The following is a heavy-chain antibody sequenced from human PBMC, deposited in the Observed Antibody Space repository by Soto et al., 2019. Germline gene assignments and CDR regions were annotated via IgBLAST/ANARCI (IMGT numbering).Heavy chain of an antibody. J-gene: IGHJ4*02. CDR3: ARTKRAPYFDY. V-gene: IGHV4-59*01. Sequence: SETLSLTCTVSGGSISSYYWSWIRQPPGKGLEWIGYIYYSGSTNYNPSLKSRVTISVDTSKNQFSLKLSSVTAADTAVYYCARTKRAPYFDYWGQGTLVTVSS. CDR1: GGSISSYY. CDR2: IYYSGST.